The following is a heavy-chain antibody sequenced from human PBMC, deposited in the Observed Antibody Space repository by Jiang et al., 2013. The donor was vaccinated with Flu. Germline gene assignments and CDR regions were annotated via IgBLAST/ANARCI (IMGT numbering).Heavy chain of an antibody. CDR2: IYSGGST. V-gene: IGHV3-53*04. J-gene: IGHJ5*02. CDR1: GFTVSSNY. Sequence: VQLLESGGGLVQPGGSLRLSCAASGFTVSSNYMSWVRQAPGKGLEWVSVIYSGGSTYYADSVKGRFTISRHNSKNTLYLQMNSLRAEDTAVYYCARELGDYYGSGSSWFDPWGQGTLVTVSS. D-gene: IGHD3-10*01. CDR3: ARELGDYYGSGSSWFDP.